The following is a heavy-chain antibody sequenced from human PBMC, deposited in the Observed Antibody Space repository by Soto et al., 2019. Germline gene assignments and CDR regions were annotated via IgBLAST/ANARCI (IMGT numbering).Heavy chain of an antibody. J-gene: IGHJ4*02. CDR3: ARDPRWGSPTVAQGSEEDY. CDR1: GFTVSSNY. D-gene: IGHD4-17*01. Sequence: EVQLVESGGGLVQPGGSLRLSCAASGFTVSSNYMSWVRQAPGKGLEWVSVIYSGGSTYYADSVKGRFTISRDNSKNTLYLQMNSLRAEDTAVYYCARDPRWGSPTVAQGSEEDYWGQGTLVTVSS. V-gene: IGHV3-66*01. CDR2: IYSGGST.